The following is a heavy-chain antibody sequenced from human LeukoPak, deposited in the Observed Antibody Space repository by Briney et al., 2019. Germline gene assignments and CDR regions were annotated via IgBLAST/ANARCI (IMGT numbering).Heavy chain of an antibody. Sequence: SETLSLTCTVSGGSIRSSYYYWGWIRQPPGKGLEWIGGIYDSGSTYYNPSLKSRVTISVDTSKNQFSLKLSSVTAADTAVYYCARSFHYSYDRGGRGTLVTASS. J-gene: IGHJ4*02. D-gene: IGHD3-22*01. CDR2: IYDSGST. CDR3: ARSFHYSYDR. V-gene: IGHV4-39*07. CDR1: GGSIRSSYYY.